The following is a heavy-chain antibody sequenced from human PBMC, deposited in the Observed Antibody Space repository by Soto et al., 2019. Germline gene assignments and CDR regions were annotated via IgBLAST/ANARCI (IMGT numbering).Heavy chain of an antibody. D-gene: IGHD5-12*01. J-gene: IGHJ4*02. V-gene: IGHV3-30*18. CDR2: ISYDGSNK. CDR1: GFTFSTYA. Sequence: PGGSLRLSCAASGFTFSTYAMHWVRQAPGKGLEWVAVISYDGSNKYYADSVKGRITLSRDNSKNTLYLQMNSLRTEDTAVYYCAKDKYSGPHDYWGQGTPVTVSS. CDR3: AKDKYSGPHDY.